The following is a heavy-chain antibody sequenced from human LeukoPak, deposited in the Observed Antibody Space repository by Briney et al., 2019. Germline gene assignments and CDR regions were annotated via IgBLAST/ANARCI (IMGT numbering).Heavy chain of an antibody. V-gene: IGHV3-33*01. CDR3: ARDLSFGSLDF. J-gene: IGHJ4*02. Sequence: GGSLRLSCAASGFTLSSHGMHWVRQAPGKGLEWVADMWYDGSKEDYADSVKGRFTISRDMSKNTLNLQMNSLRVEDTAMFYCARDLSFGSLDFRGQGTLVTVSS. D-gene: IGHD1-26*01. CDR2: MWYDGSKE. CDR1: GFTLSSHG.